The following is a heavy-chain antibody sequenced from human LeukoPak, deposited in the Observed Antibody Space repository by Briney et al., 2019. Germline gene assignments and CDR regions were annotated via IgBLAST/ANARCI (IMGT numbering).Heavy chain of an antibody. Sequence: GGSLRLSCAASGFTFSTYSMNWVRQAPGEGLEWVSYIDSGSSTIYYADSVKGRFTVSRDNAKNSLFLQMNSLRAEDTAVYYCARYQYDSGPMFDCWGQGTLVTVSS. CDR2: IDSGSSTI. D-gene: IGHD6-19*01. CDR3: ARYQYDSGPMFDC. CDR1: GFTFSTYS. V-gene: IGHV3-48*01. J-gene: IGHJ4*02.